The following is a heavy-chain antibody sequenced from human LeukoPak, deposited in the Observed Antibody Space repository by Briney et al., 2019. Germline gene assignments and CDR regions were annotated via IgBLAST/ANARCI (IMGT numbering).Heavy chain of an antibody. V-gene: IGHV3-30*02. D-gene: IGHD1-26*01. CDR1: GFTFSSYG. Sequence: PGGSLRLSCAASGFTFSSYGMHWVRQAPGKGLEWVAFIRYDGNNKYYADSVKGRFTFSRDNSKNTLYLQMNSLTAEDTAVYYCARGLRWELPFDYWGQGTLVTVSS. CDR2: IRYDGNNK. CDR3: ARGLRWELPFDY. J-gene: IGHJ4*02.